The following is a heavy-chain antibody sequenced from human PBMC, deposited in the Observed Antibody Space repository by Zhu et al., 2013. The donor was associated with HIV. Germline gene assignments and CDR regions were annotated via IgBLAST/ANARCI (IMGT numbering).Heavy chain of an antibody. J-gene: IGHJ6*02. CDR1: GFTFTSSA. CDR2: IVVGSGNT. V-gene: IGHV1-58*01. Sequence: QLVQSGPEVKKPGTSVKVSCKASGFTFTSSAVQWVRQARGQRLEWIGWIVVGSGNTNYAQKFQERVTITRDMSTSTAYMELSSLRSEDTAVYYCAASGSRYYYYYYGMDVWGQGTTVTVSS. D-gene: IGHD1-26*01. CDR3: AASGSRYYYYYYGMDV.